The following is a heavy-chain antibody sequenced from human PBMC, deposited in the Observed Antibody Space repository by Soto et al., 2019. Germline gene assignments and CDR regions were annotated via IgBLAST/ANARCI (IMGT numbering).Heavy chain of an antibody. CDR2: ISYDRSIC. Sequence: GGSLRLSCAASGFTFSSYAMHWVRQAPGKGLEWVALISYDRSICYYADSVKGRFTISGDNSKSTLFLQMNSLRAEDTAVYYCARDPGHYSTFDIWGQGTMVTVSS. D-gene: IGHD3-22*01. V-gene: IGHV3-30-3*01. CDR3: ARDPGHYSTFDI. CDR1: GFTFSSYA. J-gene: IGHJ3*02.